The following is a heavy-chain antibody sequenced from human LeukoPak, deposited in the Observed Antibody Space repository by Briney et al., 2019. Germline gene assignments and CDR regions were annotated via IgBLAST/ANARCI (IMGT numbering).Heavy chain of an antibody. D-gene: IGHD3-9*01. V-gene: IGHV3-7*03. CDR1: GFTFSSYW. CDR2: IKQDGSEK. J-gene: IGHJ4*02. Sequence: GGSLRLSCAASGFTFSSYWMSWVRQARGRGREWVANIKQDGSEKYYVDSVKGRFTISRDNANNSLYLQMNSLRAEDTAVYYCARDHSLYYDILTGYAFDYWGQGTLVTVSS. CDR3: ARDHSLYYDILTGYAFDY.